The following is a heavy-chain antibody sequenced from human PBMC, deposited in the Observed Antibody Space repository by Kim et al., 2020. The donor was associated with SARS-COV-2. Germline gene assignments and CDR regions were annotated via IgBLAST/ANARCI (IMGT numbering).Heavy chain of an antibody. CDR2: ISAYNGNT. CDR3: ARVPIVVVVAATPWFDP. J-gene: IGHJ5*02. CDR1: GYTFTSYG. V-gene: IGHV1-18*01. Sequence: ASVKVSCKASGYTFTSYGISWVRQAPGQGLEWMGWISAYNGNTNYAQKLQGRVTMTTDTSTSTAYMELRSLRSDDTAVYYCARVPIVVVVAATPWFDPWGQGTLVTVSS. D-gene: IGHD2-15*01.